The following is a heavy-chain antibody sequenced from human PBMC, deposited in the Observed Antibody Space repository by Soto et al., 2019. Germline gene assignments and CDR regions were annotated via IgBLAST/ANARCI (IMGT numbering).Heavy chain of an antibody. Sequence: QITLKESGPPLVKPTQTLTLTCTFSGFSLSTSGVGVGWIRQPPGKALEWLALIYWDDDKRYSPSLKSRLTSTKATSKNHVGHTMTNMDPVDIAAYYCANSSHYYDSSGYYEDGEYFQHWGQGTLVIVAS. CDR2: IYWDDDK. CDR1: GFSLSTSGVG. CDR3: ANSSHYYDSSGYYEDGEYFQH. D-gene: IGHD3-22*01. V-gene: IGHV2-5*02. J-gene: IGHJ1*01.